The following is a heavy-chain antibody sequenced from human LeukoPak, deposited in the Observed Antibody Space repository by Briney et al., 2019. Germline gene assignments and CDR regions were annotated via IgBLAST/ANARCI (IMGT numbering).Heavy chain of an antibody. J-gene: IGHJ4*02. CDR1: GFTFSSYW. CDR3: AREGVWSGGIDY. D-gene: IGHD3-3*01. Sequence: GGSRRLSCAASGFTFSSYWMGWVRQAPGRGREWVANIKQDGSEKYYVDSVTGRFTISRDNAKNSLYLQMNSLRAEDTAVYYCAREGVWSGGIDYWGQGTLVTVSS. CDR2: IKQDGSEK. V-gene: IGHV3-7*01.